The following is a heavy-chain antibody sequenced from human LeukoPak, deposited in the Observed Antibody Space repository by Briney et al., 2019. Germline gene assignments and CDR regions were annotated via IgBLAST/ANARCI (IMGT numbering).Heavy chain of an antibody. J-gene: IGHJ4*02. CDR3: AGLYYAGSGTNDY. Sequence: TSETLSLTCTVSGGSINDFYWSWIRQPPGKGLEWIGYIHYIGSTTFNPSLQSRVTISLDTSKNQFSLKLNSVTAAGTAVYYCAGLYYAGSGTNDYWGQGILVTVSS. V-gene: IGHV4-59*08. D-gene: IGHD3-10*01. CDR2: IHYIGST. CDR1: GGSINDFY.